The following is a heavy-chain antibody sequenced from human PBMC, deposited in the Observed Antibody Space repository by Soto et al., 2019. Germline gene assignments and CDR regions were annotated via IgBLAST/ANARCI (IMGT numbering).Heavy chain of an antibody. Sequence: QVQLVQSGAEVKQPGSSVKVSCKASGGTFSSYAISWVRQAPGQGLEWMGGIIPIFGTANYAQKFQGRVTITADESTSTAYMELSSLRSEDTAVYYCASLYGSGTLYYYGMDVWGQGTTVTVSS. J-gene: IGHJ6*02. CDR2: IIPIFGTA. D-gene: IGHD3-10*01. CDR1: GGTFSSYA. CDR3: ASLYGSGTLYYYGMDV. V-gene: IGHV1-69*01.